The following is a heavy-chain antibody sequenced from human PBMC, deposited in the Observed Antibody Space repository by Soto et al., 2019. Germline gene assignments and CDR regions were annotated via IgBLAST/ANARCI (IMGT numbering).Heavy chain of an antibody. CDR2: MNPNSGNT. J-gene: IGHJ5*02. D-gene: IGHD4-17*01. V-gene: IGHV1-8*01. CDR3: ASLHMTKRRNWFDP. CDR1: GYTFTSYD. Sequence: ASVKVSCKASGYTFTSYDINWVRQATGQGRGWMGWMNPNSGNTGYAQKFQGRVTMTRNTSISTAYMELSSLRSEDTAVYYCASLHMTKRRNWFDPWGQGTLVTVSS.